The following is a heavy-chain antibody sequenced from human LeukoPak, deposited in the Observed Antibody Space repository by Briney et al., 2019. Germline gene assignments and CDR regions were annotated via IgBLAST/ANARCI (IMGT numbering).Heavy chain of an antibody. CDR1: GFTFSRYA. V-gene: IGHV3-30*09. CDR2: ISYDGSNK. CDR3: AREESATWIQLWSYFDY. Sequence: PGGSLRLSCAVSGFTFSRYAMSWVRQAPGKGLEWVAVISYDGSNKYYADSVKGRFAISRDNSKNTLYLQMNSLRAEDTAVYYCAREESATWIQLWSYFDYWGQGTLVTVSS. D-gene: IGHD5-18*01. J-gene: IGHJ4*02.